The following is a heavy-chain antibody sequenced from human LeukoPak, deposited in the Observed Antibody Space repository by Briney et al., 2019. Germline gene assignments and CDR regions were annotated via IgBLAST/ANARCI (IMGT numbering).Heavy chain of an antibody. J-gene: IGHJ4*02. CDR3: AITAPARGN. CDR1: GFTFRTYA. CDR2: ISGHGNRT. V-gene: IGHV3-23*01. Sequence: PGGSLRLSCAASGFTFRTYAMMWVRQAPGKGLEGLSAISGHGNRTYYADSVRGRFTISRGNSMNTLSLQMNTLRAEDTAVYYCAITAPARGNWGQGTLVTVSS. D-gene: IGHD1-20*01.